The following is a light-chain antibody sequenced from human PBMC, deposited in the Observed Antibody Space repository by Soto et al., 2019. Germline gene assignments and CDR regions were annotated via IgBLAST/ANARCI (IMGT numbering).Light chain of an antibody. Sequence: DIPMTQSPSSLSASVGDRVTITCRASQSISSHLNWYQQKPGKAPNLLIYVVSSLQSGVPSRFSGSGSGTDFTLTISSLQPEDFATYYCQQSYDTPPTFGQGTKVEIK. V-gene: IGKV1-39*01. CDR3: QQSYDTPPT. J-gene: IGKJ1*01. CDR2: VVS. CDR1: QSISSH.